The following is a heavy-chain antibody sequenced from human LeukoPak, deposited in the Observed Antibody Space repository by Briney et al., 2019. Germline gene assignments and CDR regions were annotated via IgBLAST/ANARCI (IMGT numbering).Heavy chain of an antibody. CDR3: ARFSGYSSSSARYNWFDP. V-gene: IGHV4-59*08. CDR1: GGSISSYY. J-gene: IGHJ5*02. Sequence: SETLSLTCTVSGGSISSYYWSWIRQPPGKGLEWIGYIYYSGSTNYNPSLKSRVTISVDTSKNQFSLKLSSVTAADTAVYYCARFSGYSSSSARYNWFDPWGQGTLVTVSS. CDR2: IYYSGST. D-gene: IGHD6-13*01.